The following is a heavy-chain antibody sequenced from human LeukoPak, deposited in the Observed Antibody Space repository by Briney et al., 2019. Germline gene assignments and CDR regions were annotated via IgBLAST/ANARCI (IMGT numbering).Heavy chain of an antibody. CDR1: GGSISSSSYY. CDR2: IYYSGST. V-gene: IGHV4-61*01. CDR3: ARCGDNDDYFMDV. Sequence: SETLSLTCTVSGGSISSSSYYWSWIGQRPGPGLEWIGYIYYSGSTNYNPSLKSRVTISVDTSKNQFSLKLSSVTAADTAVYYCARCGDNDDYFMDVWGKGTTVTVSS. J-gene: IGHJ6*03. D-gene: IGHD1-1*01.